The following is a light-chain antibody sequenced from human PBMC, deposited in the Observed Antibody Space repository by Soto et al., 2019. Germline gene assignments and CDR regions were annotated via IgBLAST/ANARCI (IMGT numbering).Light chain of an antibody. CDR2: DDS. Sequence: SYELTQSPSVSVAPGQTVSITCGGYNIGSKSVHWYQQKPGQAPVLVVYDDSDRRSGIPERFSGSYSGNTATLTISRVEAGDEADYYCLVWESSSDQYVFGTGTKVTVL. J-gene: IGLJ1*01. CDR1: NIGSKS. V-gene: IGLV3-21*02. CDR3: LVWESSSDQYV.